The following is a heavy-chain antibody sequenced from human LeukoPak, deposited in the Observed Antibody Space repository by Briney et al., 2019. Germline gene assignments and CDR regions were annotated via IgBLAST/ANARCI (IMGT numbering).Heavy chain of an antibody. V-gene: IGHV4-59*08. D-gene: IGHD5-18*01. CDR1: GGSISSYY. Sequence: SETLSLTCTVSGGSISSYYWSWIRQPPGKGLEWIGYIYYSGSTNYNPSLKSRVTISVDTSKNQFSLKLSSVTAADTAVYYCARRRYSYGYPQDWYFDLWGRGTLVTVSS. CDR2: IYYSGST. CDR3: ARRRYSYGYPQDWYFDL. J-gene: IGHJ2*01.